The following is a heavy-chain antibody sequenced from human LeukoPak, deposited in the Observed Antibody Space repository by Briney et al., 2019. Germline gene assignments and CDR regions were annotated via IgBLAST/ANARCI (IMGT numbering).Heavy chain of an antibody. CDR3: AREMRGVATSFDY. CDR2: ISSSSSYI. Sequence: PGGSLRLSCAASGFTFSSYSMNWVRQAPGKGLEWVSSISSSSSYIYYADSVKGRFTISRDNAKNSLYLQMNSLRAEDTAVYYCAREMRGVATSFDYWGQGTLVTVSS. D-gene: IGHD5-12*01. V-gene: IGHV3-21*01. CDR1: GFTFSSYS. J-gene: IGHJ4*02.